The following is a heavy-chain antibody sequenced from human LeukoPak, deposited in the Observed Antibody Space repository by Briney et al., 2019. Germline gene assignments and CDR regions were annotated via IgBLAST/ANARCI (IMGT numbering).Heavy chain of an antibody. V-gene: IGHV3-7*03. CDR3: ARIGYSSSSLDL. CDR2: INKDGSVQ. J-gene: IGHJ4*02. Sequence: PGGPLRLSCAASGFTFSSYWMTWVRQAPGKGLEWVANINKDGSVQYYVDSVKGRFTISRDNAKNSVYLQMNSLRAEDTAIYNCARIGYSSSSLDLWGRGTLVTVSS. CDR1: GFTFSSYW. D-gene: IGHD6-6*01.